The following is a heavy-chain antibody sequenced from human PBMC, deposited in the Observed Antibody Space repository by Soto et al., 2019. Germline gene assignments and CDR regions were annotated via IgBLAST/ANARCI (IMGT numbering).Heavy chain of an antibody. D-gene: IGHD1-26*01. CDR1: GYTFTGYH. CDR2: INTNTGDT. V-gene: IGHV1-2*02. Sequence: QVQLVQSGAEVKEPGASVKVSCKTSGYTFTGYHIHWVRQAPGQGLEWMGWINTNTGDTNYAQKFQGGVTITRDTSSNTAYVQLSRLTSDDTAVYYCARWVGASNWFDPWGQGTLVTVSS. J-gene: IGHJ5*02. CDR3: ARWVGASNWFDP.